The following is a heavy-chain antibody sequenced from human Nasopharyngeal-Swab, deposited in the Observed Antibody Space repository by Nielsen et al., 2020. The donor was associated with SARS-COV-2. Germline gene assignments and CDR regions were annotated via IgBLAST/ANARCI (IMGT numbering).Heavy chain of an antibody. J-gene: IGHJ6*02. V-gene: IGHV3-30*14. D-gene: IGHD2/OR15-2a*01. CDR3: ARGIVGDYYYGMDV. Sequence: GGSLRLSCAASGFTFSSYAMHWVRQAPGKGLEWVAVISYDGSNKYYADSVKGRFTISRDHSKNTLYLQMNSLRAEDTAVYYCARGIVGDYYYGMDVWGQGTTVTVSS. CDR1: GFTFSSYA. CDR2: ISYDGSNK.